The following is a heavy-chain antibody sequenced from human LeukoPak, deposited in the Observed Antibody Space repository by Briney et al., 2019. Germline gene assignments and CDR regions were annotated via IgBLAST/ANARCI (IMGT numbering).Heavy chain of an antibody. CDR1: GFTFSSYW. J-gene: IGHJ1*01. CDR2: IKQDGSEK. CDR3: ARKQYCSSTSCYIAEYFQH. V-gene: IGHV3-7*03. Sequence: GGSLRLSCAASGFTFSSYWMSWVRQAPGKGLEWVANIKQDGSEKYYVDPVKGRFTISRDNAKNSLYLQMNSLRAEDTAVYYCARKQYCSSTSCYIAEYFQHWGQGTLVTVSS. D-gene: IGHD2-2*02.